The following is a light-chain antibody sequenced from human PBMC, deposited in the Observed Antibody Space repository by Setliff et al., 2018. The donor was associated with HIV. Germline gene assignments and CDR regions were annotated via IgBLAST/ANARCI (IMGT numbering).Light chain of an antibody. CDR2: NNI. CDR1: SSNIGAGYD. V-gene: IGLV1-40*01. J-gene: IGLJ1*01. Sequence: QSVLTQPPSVSGAPGQRVTISCIGNSSNIGAGYDVHWYQILPGAAPKLLIYNNILRPSGVPARFSGSRSGTSVSLAITGLQAEDEADYYCQSYDISSSGVYVFGTGTRSPS. CDR3: QSYDISSSGVYV.